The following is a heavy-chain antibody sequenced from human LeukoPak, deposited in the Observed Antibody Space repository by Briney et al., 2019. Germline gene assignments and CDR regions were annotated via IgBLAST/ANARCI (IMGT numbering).Heavy chain of an antibody. Sequence: PGESLKISCKGSGYSFTSYWIGWVRQMPGKGLEWMGIIYPGDSDTRYSPSFQGQVTISADKSINTAYLQWSSLKASDTAIYYCARQGMGYYFGSGYHDFDYWGQGTRVTVSS. CDR2: IYPGDSDT. J-gene: IGHJ4*02. V-gene: IGHV5-51*01. D-gene: IGHD3-22*01. CDR1: GYSFTSYW. CDR3: ARQGMGYYFGSGYHDFDY.